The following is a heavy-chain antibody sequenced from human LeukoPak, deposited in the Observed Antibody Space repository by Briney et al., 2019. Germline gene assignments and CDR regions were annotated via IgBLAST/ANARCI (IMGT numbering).Heavy chain of an antibody. Sequence: ASVKVSCKVSGYTFTDYYMHWVQQAPGKGLEWMGLVDPEDGETIYAEKFQGRVTITSDTSTDTAYMELSSLRSEDTAVYYCATSGSGSYEGAYAFDIWGQGTMVTVSS. CDR3: ATSGSGSYEGAYAFDI. CDR1: GYTFTDYY. CDR2: VDPEDGET. J-gene: IGHJ3*02. D-gene: IGHD3-10*01. V-gene: IGHV1-69-2*01.